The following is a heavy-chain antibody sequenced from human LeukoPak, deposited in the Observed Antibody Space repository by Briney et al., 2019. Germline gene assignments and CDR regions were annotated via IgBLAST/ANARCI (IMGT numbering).Heavy chain of an antibody. CDR1: GYTFTSYG. V-gene: IGHV1-18*01. J-gene: IGHJ4*02. CDR3: ARDTTARFSSWYGY. D-gene: IGHD6-13*01. CDR2: ISAYNGNT. Sequence: ASVKVSCKASGYTFTSYGISWVRQAPGQALEWMGWISAYNGNTNYAQKLQGRVTMTTDTSTSTAYMELRSLRSDDTAVYYCARDTTARFSSWYGYWGQGTLVTVSS.